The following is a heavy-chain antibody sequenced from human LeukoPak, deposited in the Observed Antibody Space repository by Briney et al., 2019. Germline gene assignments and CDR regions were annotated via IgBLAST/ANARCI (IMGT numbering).Heavy chain of an antibody. CDR3: ARDPPTVTLDY. J-gene: IGHJ4*02. V-gene: IGHV3-11*04. D-gene: IGHD4-17*01. Sequence: GGSLRLSCAASGFTFSDYYMSWIRQAPGKGLEWVSYISSSGSTIYYADSVKGRFTISRDNAKNSLYLQMNSLRAEDTAVFYCARDPPTVTLDYWGQGTLVTVSS. CDR1: GFTFSDYY. CDR2: ISSSGSTI.